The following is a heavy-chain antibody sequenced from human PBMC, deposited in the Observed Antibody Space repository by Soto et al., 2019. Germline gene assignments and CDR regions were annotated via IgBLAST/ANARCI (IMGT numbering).Heavy chain of an antibody. CDR2: IDASGNT. V-gene: IGHV4-4*07. D-gene: IGHD6-13*01. J-gene: IGHJ6*02. Sequence: KPSETLSLTCTVSVDSITTYYWSWIRQPAGKGLEWIGRIDASGNTNYNPSLNSRVTMSIDTSKKQFSLKLTSVTAAATAIYSCARYSNNWFQTEGMDVWGQGTTVTVSS. CDR3: ARYSNNWFQTEGMDV. CDR1: VDSITTYY.